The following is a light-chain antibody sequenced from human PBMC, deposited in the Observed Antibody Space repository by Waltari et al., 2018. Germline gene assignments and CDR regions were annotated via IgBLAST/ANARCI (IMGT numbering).Light chain of an antibody. CDR3: CSYAGSSIP. V-gene: IGLV2-23*01. CDR1: SSDVGSYNL. Sequence: QSALTQPASVSGSPGQSITISCTGTSSDVGSYNLVSWYQQHPGKAPKLMIYEGSKRPSGVSNRVSGSKSGNTASLTSSGLQAEDEADYYCCSYAGSSIPFGGGTKLTVL. CDR2: EGS. J-gene: IGLJ2*01.